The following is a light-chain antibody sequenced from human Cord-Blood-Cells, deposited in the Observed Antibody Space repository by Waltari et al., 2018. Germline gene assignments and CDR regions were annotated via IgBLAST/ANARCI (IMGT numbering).Light chain of an antibody. CDR3: LLSYSGARFWV. J-gene: IGLJ3*02. V-gene: IGLV7-46*01. Sequence: QAVVTQEPSLTVSPGGTVTLTCGSSTGAVTSGHYPYLFQQKPGQAPRTLIYDTSNKHSWTPARFSGSLLGGKAALTLSGAQPEDEAEYYCLLSYSGARFWVFGGGTKLTVL. CDR1: TGAVTSGHY. CDR2: DTS.